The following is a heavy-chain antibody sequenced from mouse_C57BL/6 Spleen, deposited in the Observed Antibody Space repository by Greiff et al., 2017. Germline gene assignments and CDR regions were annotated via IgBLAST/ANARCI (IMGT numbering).Heavy chain of an antibody. D-gene: IGHD5-5*01. CDR1: GYTFTDYN. Sequence: EVQVVESGPELVKPGASVKMSCKASGYTFTDYNMHWVKQSNGKSLEWIGYINPNNGGTSYNQKFKGKATLTVNKSSSTAYMELRSLTSEDSAVYYCANYLAWFAYWGQGTLVTVSA. V-gene: IGHV1-22*01. CDR3: ANYLAWFAY. J-gene: IGHJ3*01. CDR2: INPNNGGT.